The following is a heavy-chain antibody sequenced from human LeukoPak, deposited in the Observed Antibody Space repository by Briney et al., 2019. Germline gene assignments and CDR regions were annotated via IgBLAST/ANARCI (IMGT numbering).Heavy chain of an antibody. CDR2: IYSGGST. Sequence: GSLRLSCAASGFTVNRNYMNWVRQAPGKGLEWVSVIYSGGSTYYADSVKGRFTISRDKSKNTLYLQMNSLRVEDTAVYYCARDGILNWDYWGQGILVTVSS. D-gene: IGHD1-14*01. J-gene: IGHJ4*02. V-gene: IGHV3-53*01. CDR3: ARDGILNWDY. CDR1: GFTVNRNY.